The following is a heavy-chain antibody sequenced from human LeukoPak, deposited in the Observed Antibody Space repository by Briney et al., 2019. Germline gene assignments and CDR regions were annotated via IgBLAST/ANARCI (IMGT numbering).Heavy chain of an antibody. CDR2: IYYSGST. CDR3: ARSTRDGYNPHFDY. J-gene: IGHJ4*02. Sequence: SETLSLTCTVSGGSISSGGYYWSWIRQHPGKGLEWIGYIYYSGSTYYNPSLKSRVTISVDTSKNQFSLKLTSVTAADTAVYYCARSTRDGYNPHFDYWGQGTLVTVSS. V-gene: IGHV4-31*03. CDR1: GGSISSGGYY. D-gene: IGHD5-24*01.